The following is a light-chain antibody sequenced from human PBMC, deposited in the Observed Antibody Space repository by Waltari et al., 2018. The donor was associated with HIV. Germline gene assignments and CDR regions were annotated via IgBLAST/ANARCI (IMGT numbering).Light chain of an antibody. CDR2: HDD. CDR3: ATWDDGLNAVL. CDR1: SSNLGSHA. Sequence: QSVLTQSPSVSEAPGQRVTISCSGSSSNLGSHAVTWFRQSPGKPPKTLVYHDDLILSGGADRVSASKSGTSASLAINDLQSEDESLYYCATWDDGLNAVLFGGGTKVTVL. J-gene: IGLJ2*01. V-gene: IGLV1-36*01.